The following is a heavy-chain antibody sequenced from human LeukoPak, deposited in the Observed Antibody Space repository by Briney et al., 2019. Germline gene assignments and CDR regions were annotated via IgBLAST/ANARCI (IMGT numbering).Heavy chain of an antibody. J-gene: IGHJ5*02. Sequence: PGGSLRLSCAASGFTFSSYAMHWVRQAPGKGLEWVAVISYDGSNKYYADSVKGRFTTSRDNSKNTLYLQMNSLGAEDTAVYYCAREGIAAARIRNWFDPWGQGTLVTVSS. D-gene: IGHD6-13*01. V-gene: IGHV3-30-3*01. CDR3: AREGIAAARIRNWFDP. CDR2: ISYDGSNK. CDR1: GFTFSSYA.